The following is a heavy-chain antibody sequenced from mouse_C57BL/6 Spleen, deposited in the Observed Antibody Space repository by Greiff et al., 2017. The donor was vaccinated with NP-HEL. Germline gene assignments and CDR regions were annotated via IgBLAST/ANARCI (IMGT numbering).Heavy chain of an antibody. D-gene: IGHD2-2*01. CDR2: IRNKANNHAT. Sequence: EVQRVESGGGLVQPGGSMKLSCAASGFTFSDAWMDWVRQSPEKGLEWVAEIRNKANNHATYYAESVKGRFTISRDDSKSSVYLQMNSLRAEDTGIYYCTRKGFGYPYYFDYWGQGTTLTVSS. CDR1: GFTFSDAW. J-gene: IGHJ2*01. CDR3: TRKGFGYPYYFDY. V-gene: IGHV6-6*01.